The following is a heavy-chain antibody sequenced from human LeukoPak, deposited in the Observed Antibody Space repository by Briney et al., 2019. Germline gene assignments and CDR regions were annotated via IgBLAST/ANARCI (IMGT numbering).Heavy chain of an antibody. CDR1: GYTFTSYD. V-gene: IGHV1-8*01. Sequence: ASVKVSCKSSGYTFTSYDINWVRQATGQGLEWMGWMNPNSGNTGYAQKFQGRVTMTRNTSISTAYMELSSLRSEDTAVYYWSTQYYDFWSGYYASYGMDVWGQGTTVTVSS. D-gene: IGHD3-3*01. CDR3: STQYYDFWSGYYASYGMDV. J-gene: IGHJ6*02. CDR2: MNPNSGNT.